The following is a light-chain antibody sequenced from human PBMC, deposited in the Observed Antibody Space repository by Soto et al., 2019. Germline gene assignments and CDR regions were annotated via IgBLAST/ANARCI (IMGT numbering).Light chain of an antibody. CDR2: GAS. J-gene: IGKJ4*01. V-gene: IGKV3-20*01. Sequence: EMVLTKSPGTLSLSPGERATLSCRASQSVSSSYLAWYQQKPGQAPRLLIYGASSRATGIPERFSGSGSGTDFTLTISILEPEDFAVYYCQQYGSSSLTFGGGTKVEIK. CDR1: QSVSSSY. CDR3: QQYGSSSLT.